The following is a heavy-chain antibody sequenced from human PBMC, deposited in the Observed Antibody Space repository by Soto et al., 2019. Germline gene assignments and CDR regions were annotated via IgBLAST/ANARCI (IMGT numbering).Heavy chain of an antibody. Sequence: QVQLVESGGGVVQPGRSLRLSCAASGFTFSSYGMHWVRQAPGKGLEWVAVISYDGSNKYYADSVKGRFTISRDNSKKTLYLQMNSLRAEDTAVYYCAKGSRGSCVFDYWGQGTLVTVSS. J-gene: IGHJ4*02. CDR1: GFTFSSYG. CDR2: ISYDGSNK. CDR3: AKGSRGSCVFDY. D-gene: IGHD2-15*01. V-gene: IGHV3-30*18.